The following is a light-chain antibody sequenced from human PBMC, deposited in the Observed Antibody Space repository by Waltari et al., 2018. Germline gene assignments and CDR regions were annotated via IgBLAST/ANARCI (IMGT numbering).Light chain of an antibody. CDR1: QGVLYSSNNKNY. Sequence: DIVMTQSPDSLAVSLGERATINCKSSQGVLYSSNNKNYLAGYQQKPGQPPKLVLYGASTRESGVPDRFSGNGSGTDFTLTISSLQAEDVAVYYCQQYYSTLWTFGQGTKVEIK. CDR3: QQYYSTLWT. J-gene: IGKJ1*01. V-gene: IGKV4-1*01. CDR2: GAS.